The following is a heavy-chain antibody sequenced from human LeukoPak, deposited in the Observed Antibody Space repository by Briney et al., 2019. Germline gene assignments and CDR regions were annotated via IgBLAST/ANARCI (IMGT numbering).Heavy chain of an antibody. J-gene: IGHJ4*02. CDR2: INPSGGST. Sequence: XAPGQXLEWMGIINPSGGSTSYAQKFQGRVTMTRDMSTSTVYMELSSLRSEDTAVYYCARGGPIVVVPAAMFDYWGQGTLVTVSS. V-gene: IGHV1-46*01. CDR3: ARGGPIVVVPAAMFDY. D-gene: IGHD2-2*01.